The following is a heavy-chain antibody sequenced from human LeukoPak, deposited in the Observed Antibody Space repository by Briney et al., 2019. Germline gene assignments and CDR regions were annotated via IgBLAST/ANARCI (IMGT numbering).Heavy chain of an antibody. V-gene: IGHV1-8*03. J-gene: IGHJ6*03. CDR1: GYTFTSYD. D-gene: IGHD3-10*01. CDR2: MNPNSGNT. CDR3: ARGRGILWFGELFWTYMDV. Sequence: GASVKVSCKASGYTFTSYDISWVRQATGQGLEWMGWMNPNSGNTGYAQKFQGRVTITGNTSISTAYMELSSLRSEDTAVYYCARGRGILWFGELFWTYMDVWGKGTMVTVSS.